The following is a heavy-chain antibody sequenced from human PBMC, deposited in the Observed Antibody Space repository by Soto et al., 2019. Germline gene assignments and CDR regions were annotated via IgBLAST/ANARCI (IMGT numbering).Heavy chain of an antibody. J-gene: IGHJ6*02. V-gene: IGHV1-2*02. D-gene: IGHD3-22*01. CDR3: ARWWPYYYDSSDYGMDV. CDR2: INPNSGGT. CDR1: GYTFTGYY. Sequence: ASVKVSCKASGYTFTGYYMHWVRQAPGQGLEWMGWINPNSGGTNYAQKFQGRVTMTRDTSISTAYMELSRLRSDDTAVYYCARWWPYYYDSSDYGMDVWGQGTMVTVSS.